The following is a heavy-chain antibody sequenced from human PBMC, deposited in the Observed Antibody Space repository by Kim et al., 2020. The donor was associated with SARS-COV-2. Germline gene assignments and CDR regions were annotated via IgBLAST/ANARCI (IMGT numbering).Heavy chain of an antibody. V-gene: IGHV1-2*02. CDR3: ARGRIWSQYLPTY. Sequence: ASVKVSCKASGYTFTGYYMHWVRQAPGQGLEWMGWINPNSCGTNYAQKFQGRVTMTRDTSISTAYMELSRLRSDDTAVYYCARGRIWSQYLPTYWGQGTLVTVSS. J-gene: IGHJ4*02. CDR1: GYTFTGYY. CDR2: INPNSCGT. D-gene: IGHD2-15*01.